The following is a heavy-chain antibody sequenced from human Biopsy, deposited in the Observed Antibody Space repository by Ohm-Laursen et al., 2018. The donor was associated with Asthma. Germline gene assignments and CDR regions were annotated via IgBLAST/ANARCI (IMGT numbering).Heavy chain of an antibody. J-gene: IGHJ5*02. V-gene: IGHV3-21*01. CDR2: ISSSSSYI. CDR1: GFTFSSHS. CDR3: ARDRYGDYVGWFDP. D-gene: IGHD4-17*01. Sequence: SLRLSCAASGFTFSSHSMNWVRQAPGKGLEWVSSISSSSSYIYYADSVKGRFTISRDNAKNSLYLQMNSLRAEGTAVYYCARDRYGDYVGWFDPWGQGTLVTVSS.